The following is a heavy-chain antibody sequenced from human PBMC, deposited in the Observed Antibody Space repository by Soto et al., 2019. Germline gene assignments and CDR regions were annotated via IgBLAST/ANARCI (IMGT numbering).Heavy chain of an antibody. CDR3: AIEPLASRPDGDYYYYYMDV. V-gene: IGHV1-69*08. CDR2: FIPILGIP. Sequence: QVQLVQSVAEVKKPGSSVNVYCQASRGTFSTSTISWVRQAPGQGLEWMGRFIPILGIPHYAQKFPGRVTITEAKSTSTASMDLSSLRSENTAVYYCAIEPLASRPDGDYYYYYMDVWGKGTTVTVSS. D-gene: IGHD6-6*01. J-gene: IGHJ6*03. CDR1: RGTFSTST.